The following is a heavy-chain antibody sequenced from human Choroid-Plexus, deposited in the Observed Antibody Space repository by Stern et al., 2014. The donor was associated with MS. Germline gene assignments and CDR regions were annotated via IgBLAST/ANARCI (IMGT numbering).Heavy chain of an antibody. D-gene: IGHD2/OR15-2a*01. J-gene: IGHJ4*02. CDR1: GFSFSSFG. CDR2: ISYDGSK. Sequence: QLVESGGGVVQPGRPLRLSCAASGFSFSSFGMPWVRQAPGKGLEWVALISYDGSKDYADSVKGRFAISRDNSKNTLYLQMNSLRAEDTAVYYCAKDRQYLTFFFDFWGQGSLVTVSS. CDR3: AKDRQYLTFFFDF. V-gene: IGHV3-30*18.